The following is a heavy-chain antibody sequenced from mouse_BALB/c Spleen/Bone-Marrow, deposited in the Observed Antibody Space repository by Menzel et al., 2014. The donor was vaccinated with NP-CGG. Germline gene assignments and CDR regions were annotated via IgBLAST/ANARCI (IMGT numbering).Heavy chain of an antibody. CDR2: INPYNDGT. Sequence: VQLQQSGPELVKPGASVKMSCKASGYTFTSYVMHWVKQKPGQGLEWIGYINPYNDGTKYNEKFKGMAALTSDRSSSTAYMELSSLTSEDSAVYYCAKGGNYRYDFDYWGQGTTLTVSS. V-gene: IGHV1-14*01. CDR3: AKGGNYRYDFDY. J-gene: IGHJ2*01. CDR1: GYTFTSYV. D-gene: IGHD2-14*01.